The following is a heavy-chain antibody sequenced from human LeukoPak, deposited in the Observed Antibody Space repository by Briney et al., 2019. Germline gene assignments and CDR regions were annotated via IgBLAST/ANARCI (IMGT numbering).Heavy chain of an antibody. V-gene: IGHV1-2*02. Sequence: ASVKVSCKASGYTFTGYYMHWVRQAPGQGLEWMGWINPNSGGTNYAQKFQGRVTMTRDASISTAYMELSRLRSDDTAVYYCARDRGVITGINWFDPWGQGTLVTVSS. J-gene: IGHJ5*02. CDR1: GYTFTGYY. CDR3: ARDRGVITGINWFDP. D-gene: IGHD3-22*01. CDR2: INPNSGGT.